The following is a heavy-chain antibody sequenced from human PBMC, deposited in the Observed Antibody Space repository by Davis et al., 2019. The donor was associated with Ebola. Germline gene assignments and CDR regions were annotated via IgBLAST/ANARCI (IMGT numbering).Heavy chain of an antibody. CDR3: ARDLGRVTVGD. D-gene: IGHD4-17*01. CDR2: ISWNSDTL. Sequence: SLKISCAASGFTFDDYAMHWVRQAPGKGLEWVSAISWNSDTLVYADSVKGRFTISRDNAKASLYLQMNSLKTGDTAFYYCARDLGRVTVGDWGQGTLVTVSS. V-gene: IGHV3-9*01. J-gene: IGHJ4*02. CDR1: GFTFDDYA.